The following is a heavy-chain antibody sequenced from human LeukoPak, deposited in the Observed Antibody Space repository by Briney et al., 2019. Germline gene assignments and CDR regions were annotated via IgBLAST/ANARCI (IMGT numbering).Heavy chain of an antibody. Sequence: GASVKVSCKASGYTFTGYYMHWVRQAPGQGLEWMGWINPNSGGTNYAQKFQGRVTMTRDTSISTAYMELSRLRSDDTAVYYCARDHVGAELRHYYYYYMDVWGKGTTVTISS. D-gene: IGHD1-26*01. V-gene: IGHV1-2*02. CDR1: GYTFTGYY. CDR2: INPNSGGT. J-gene: IGHJ6*03. CDR3: ARDHVGAELRHYYYYYMDV.